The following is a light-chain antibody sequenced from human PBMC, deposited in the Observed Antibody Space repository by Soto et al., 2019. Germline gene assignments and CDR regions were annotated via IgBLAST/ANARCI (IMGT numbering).Light chain of an antibody. J-gene: IGKJ5*01. CDR2: GVS. V-gene: IGKV3-20*01. CDR3: QQYANSPIT. CDR1: QPVSSTF. Sequence: VLTQSPGTLSLSPGESAALSCRASQPVSSTFLAWYQQKPGQAPRLLIYGVSSRASGIPDRFFGSGSGTDFALTINRLEPEDFAVYYCQQYANSPITFGQGTRLEIK.